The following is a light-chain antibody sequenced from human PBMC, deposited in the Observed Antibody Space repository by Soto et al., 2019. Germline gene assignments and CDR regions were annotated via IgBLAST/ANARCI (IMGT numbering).Light chain of an antibody. CDR1: QSFSTSY. CDR3: QQYGGSPFT. V-gene: IGKV3-20*01. J-gene: IGKJ3*01. CDR2: NTF. Sequence: EIVLTQSPGTLSLSPGDRATLSCRASQSFSTSYLAWYQHKPGQAPRLLISNTFTRATGIPDRFSGSGSGTDFTLTISRLEPEDFALYYCQQYGGSPFTFGPGTKVDIK.